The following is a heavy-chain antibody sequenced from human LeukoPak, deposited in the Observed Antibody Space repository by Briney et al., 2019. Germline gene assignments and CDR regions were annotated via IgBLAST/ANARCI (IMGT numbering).Heavy chain of an antibody. J-gene: IGHJ5*02. CDR1: GYTFTGYY. V-gene: IGHV1-2*02. CDR3: ARDSCSSTSCLNWFDP. Sequence: ASVKVSCKASGYTFTGYYMHWVRQAPGQGLEWMGWINPNSGGTNYAQKFQGRVTMTRDTSISTAYMELSRLRSDDTAVYYCARDSCSSTSCLNWFDPWGKGTLVTVSS. D-gene: IGHD2-2*01. CDR2: INPNSGGT.